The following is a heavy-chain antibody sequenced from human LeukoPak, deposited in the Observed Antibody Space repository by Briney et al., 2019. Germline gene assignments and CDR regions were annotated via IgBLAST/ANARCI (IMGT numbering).Heavy chain of an antibody. CDR2: IWNDGSNK. V-gene: IGHV3-33*01. J-gene: IGHJ4*02. Sequence: PGGSLRLSCAASGFTFSSYGMHWVRQAPGKGLEWVAVIWNDGSNKYYADSVKGRFTISRDKSKNTLYLQMNSLRAEDTDGYYCARDNGGNPDNDFHGYSDSWGQGPLVTVSS. CDR1: GFTFSSYG. D-gene: IGHD4-23*01. CDR3: ARDNGGNPDNDFHGYSDS.